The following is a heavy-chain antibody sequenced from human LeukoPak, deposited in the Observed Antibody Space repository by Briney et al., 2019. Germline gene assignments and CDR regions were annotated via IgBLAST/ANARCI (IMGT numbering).Heavy chain of an antibody. CDR1: GFTFSSYE. V-gene: IGHV3-48*03. J-gene: IGHJ4*02. CDR3: ATEGSGSYFDY. CDR2: ISSSGSTI. Sequence: GGSLRLSCAASGFTFSSYEMNWVRQAPGKGLEWVSYISSSGSTIYYADSVKGRFTISRDNAKNSLYLQMNSLRAEDTAVYYCATEGSGSYFDYWGQGTLVTVSS. D-gene: IGHD3-10*01.